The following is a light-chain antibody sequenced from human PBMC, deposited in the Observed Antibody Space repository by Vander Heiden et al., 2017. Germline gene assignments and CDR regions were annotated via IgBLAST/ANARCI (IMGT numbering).Light chain of an antibody. J-gene: IGKJ2*01. Sequence: EIVLTQSPGTLSLSPGERATLSCRASQSVSSSSLAWYQQRPGQAPRLLIYGASSRATGIPDRFSGSGSGTDFTLTISRLEPEDFAVYYCQQDGSSPHTFGQGTKLEI. CDR1: QSVSSSS. CDR2: GAS. CDR3: QQDGSSPHT. V-gene: IGKV3-20*01.